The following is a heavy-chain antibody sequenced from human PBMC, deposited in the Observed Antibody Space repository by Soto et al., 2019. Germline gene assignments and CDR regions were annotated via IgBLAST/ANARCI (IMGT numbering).Heavy chain of an antibody. Sequence: EVQLVESGGGLVQPGGSLRLSCAASGFTFSRYWMSWVRQAPGKGLEWVANIKQDGSEKYYVDSVKGRFTISRDNAKNSLYLQMNSLRAEDTAVYYCAREEGEGFWSGYYTYWGQGTLVTVSS. D-gene: IGHD3-3*01. V-gene: IGHV3-7*01. CDR1: GFTFSRYW. CDR3: AREEGEGFWSGYYTY. J-gene: IGHJ4*02. CDR2: IKQDGSEK.